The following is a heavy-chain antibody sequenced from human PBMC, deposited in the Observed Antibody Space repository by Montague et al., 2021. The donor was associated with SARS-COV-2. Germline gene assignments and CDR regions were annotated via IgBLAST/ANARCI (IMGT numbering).Heavy chain of an antibody. V-gene: IGHV4-38-2*02. CDR1: GYSISSGYY. CDR2: IHHSGST. Sequence: SETLSLTCTVSGYSISSGYYWGWIRQPPGKGLEWIGSIHHSGSTYYNPSLKSRVTIPVDTSKNQFSLKLSSVTAADTAVYYCARERRYCSGGSCYSGWFDPWGQGTLVTVSS. D-gene: IGHD2-15*01. CDR3: ARERRYCSGGSCYSGWFDP. J-gene: IGHJ5*02.